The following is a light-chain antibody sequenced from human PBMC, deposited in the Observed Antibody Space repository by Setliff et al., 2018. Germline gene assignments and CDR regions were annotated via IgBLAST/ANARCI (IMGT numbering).Light chain of an antibody. CDR3: QVWDSSSDHSVV. Sequence: QSALTQPRSVSGSPGQSVTISCTGTSSDVGGYNYVSWYQQHPGKAPKLMIYDVSKRPSGVPDRFSGSKSGNTASLTISRVEAGDEADYYCQVWDSSSDHSVVFGGGTKVTVL. J-gene: IGLJ2*01. CDR1: SSDVGGYNY. CDR2: DVS. V-gene: IGLV2-11*01.